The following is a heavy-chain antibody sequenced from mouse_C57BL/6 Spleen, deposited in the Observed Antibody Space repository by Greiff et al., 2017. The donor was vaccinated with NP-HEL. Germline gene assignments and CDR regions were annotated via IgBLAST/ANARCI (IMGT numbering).Heavy chain of an antibody. CDR1: GYTFTSYW. D-gene: IGHD2-2*01. J-gene: IGHJ2*01. V-gene: IGHV1-64*01. CDR2: IHPNSGST. Sequence: QVQLQQSGAELVKPGASVKLSCKASGYTFTSYWMHWVKQRPGQGLEWIGMIHPNSGSTNYNEKFKSKATLTVDKSSSTAYMQLSSLTSEDTAVYYGARARGDRMVTKYYFDYWGQGTTLTVSS. CDR3: ARARGDRMVTKYYFDY.